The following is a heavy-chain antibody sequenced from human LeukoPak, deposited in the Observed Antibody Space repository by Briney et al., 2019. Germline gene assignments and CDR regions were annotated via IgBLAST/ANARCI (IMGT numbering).Heavy chain of an antibody. CDR3: VSGYCSSTTCYRGAY. CDR2: ISDDGSSA. V-gene: IGHV3-74*01. D-gene: IGHD2-2*03. CDR1: GFTFDNYW. J-gene: IGHJ4*02. Sequence: GGSLRLSCAASGFTFDNYWMHWVRQAPGKGLLWVSRISDDGSSANYADSVQGRFTISIDNAKNTVYLQMHSLRAEDTAVYYCVSGYCSSTTCYRGAYWGQGTLVTVSS.